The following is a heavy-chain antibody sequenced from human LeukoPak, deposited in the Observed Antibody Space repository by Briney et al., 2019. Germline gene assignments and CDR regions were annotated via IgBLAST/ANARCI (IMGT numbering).Heavy chain of an antibody. V-gene: IGHV4-59*08. J-gene: IGHJ6*02. D-gene: IGHD6-13*01. CDR1: GGSISSYY. CDR3: ARATIEDTWYVGSTDV. Sequence: SETLSLTCNVSGGSISSYYWSWIRQPPGKGLEWIGYIYYRGYTKYNSSLKSRVAMSVDTSKNQFSLKLNSVTAVDTAVYYCARATIEDTWYVGSTDVWGQGTTVTVSS. CDR2: IYYRGYT.